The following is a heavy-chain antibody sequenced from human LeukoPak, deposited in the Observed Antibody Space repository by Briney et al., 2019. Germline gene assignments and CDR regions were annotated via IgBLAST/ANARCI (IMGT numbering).Heavy chain of an antibody. J-gene: IGHJ5*02. D-gene: IGHD2-2*03. V-gene: IGHV1-2*02. Sequence: ASVKVSCKASGYTFTGYYMHWVRQAPGQGLEWMGWINPNSGGINYAQKFQGRVTMTRDTSISTAYMELSRLRSDDTAVYYCARDGYCSSTSCYTFDPWGQGTLVTVSS. CDR3: ARDGYCSSTSCYTFDP. CDR1: GYTFTGYY. CDR2: INPNSGGI.